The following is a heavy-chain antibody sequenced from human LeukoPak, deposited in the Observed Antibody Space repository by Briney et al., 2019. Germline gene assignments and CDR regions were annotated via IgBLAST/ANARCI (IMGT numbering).Heavy chain of an antibody. V-gene: IGHV3-20*04. CDR3: ARARMHYYYYYMDV. CDR2: INWNGGST. Sequence: GGSLRLSCAASGFTFDDYGMSWVRQAPGKGLEWVSGINWNGGSTGYADSVKGRFTISRDNAKNSLYLQMNSLRAEDTASYYCARARMHYYYYYMDVWGKGTTVTVSS. J-gene: IGHJ6*03. CDR1: GFTFDDYG. D-gene: IGHD2-8*01.